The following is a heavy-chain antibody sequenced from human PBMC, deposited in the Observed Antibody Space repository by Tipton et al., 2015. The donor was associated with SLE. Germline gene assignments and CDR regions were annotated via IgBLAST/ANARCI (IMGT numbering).Heavy chain of an antibody. CDR1: GGSISSSHYY. CDR2: IYFTGST. Sequence: TLSLTCTVSGGSISSSHYYWDWIRQPPGKGLEWIGYIYFTGSTNYDPSLKGRVTISVDTSKKQFSLKLSSVTAADTAVYYCARVGNYDLDYWGQGTLVTVSS. CDR3: ARVGNYDLDY. J-gene: IGHJ4*02. V-gene: IGHV4-61*05. D-gene: IGHD3-3*01.